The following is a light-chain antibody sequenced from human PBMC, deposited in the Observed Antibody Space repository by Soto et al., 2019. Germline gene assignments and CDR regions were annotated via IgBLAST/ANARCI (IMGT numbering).Light chain of an antibody. CDR1: GSSIGTNT. V-gene: IGLV1-44*01. J-gene: IGLJ2*01. Sequence: QSALTQPPSASGTPGQRVTISCSGSGSSIGTNTVNWYRQLPGTVPKLLIYGDNQRPSGVPDRFSGSKSGTSASLAISGLQSEDEAEYYCAAWDGSLNNVLFGGGTKLTVL. CDR3: AAWDGSLNNVL. CDR2: GDN.